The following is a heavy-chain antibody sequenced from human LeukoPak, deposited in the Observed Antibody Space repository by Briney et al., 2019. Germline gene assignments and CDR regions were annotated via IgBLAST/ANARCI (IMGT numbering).Heavy chain of an antibody. CDR1: GGSISSGGYS. J-gene: IGHJ5*02. CDR2: IYHSGST. V-gene: IGHV4-30-2*01. D-gene: IGHD3-10*01. Sequence: PSQTLSLTCAVSGGSISSGGYSWSWIRQPPGKGLEWIGYIYHSGSTYYNPSLKSRVTISVDRSKNQFSLKLSSVTAADTAVYYCARVKSEYYYGSGSYPNWWFDPWGQGTLVTVSS. CDR3: ARVKSEYYYGSGSYPNWWFDP.